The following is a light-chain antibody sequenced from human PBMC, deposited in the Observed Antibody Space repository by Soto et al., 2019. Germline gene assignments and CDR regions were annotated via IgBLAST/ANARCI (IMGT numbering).Light chain of an antibody. CDR3: QTYDSSLGGYV. Sequence: QSVLTQSPSVSGAPGQRVTISCTGSSSNIGAGFDVHWYQQLPGTAPKLLIFDNTDRFSGSKSGTSTSLAITGLQAEDEADYYCQTYDSSLGGYVFGTGTKLTVL. J-gene: IGLJ1*01. V-gene: IGLV1-40*01. CDR1: SSNIGAGFD. CDR2: DN.